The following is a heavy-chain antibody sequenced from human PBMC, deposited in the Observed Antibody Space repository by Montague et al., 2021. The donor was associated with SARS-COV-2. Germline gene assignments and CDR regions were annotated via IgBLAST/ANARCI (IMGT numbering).Heavy chain of an antibody. D-gene: IGHD3-10*01. CDR1: GFTFSSYA. Sequence: SLRLSCAASGFTFSSYAMSWVRQAPGKGLEWVSAISGSGGSTYYADSVKGRFTISRDNSKNTLYLQMNSLRAEDTAVYYCAKDGWFGEPTAGFDYWGQGTLVTVAS. CDR2: ISGSGGST. J-gene: IGHJ4*02. V-gene: IGHV3-23*01. CDR3: AKDGWFGEPTAGFDY.